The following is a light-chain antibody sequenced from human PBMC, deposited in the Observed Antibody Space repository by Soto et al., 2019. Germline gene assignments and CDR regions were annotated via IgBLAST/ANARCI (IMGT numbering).Light chain of an antibody. J-gene: IGKJ2*01. CDR3: QQYNSYSYT. V-gene: IGKV1-5*03. CDR2: KAS. Sequence: DIQMTQSPSTLSASVGDRVTITCRSSQSISSWLAWYQQKPGKAPKLLIYKASSLESGVHSRFSGSGSGTEFTLTISSLQPDDFATSYCQQYNSYSYTFGQGNKLEIK. CDR1: QSISSW.